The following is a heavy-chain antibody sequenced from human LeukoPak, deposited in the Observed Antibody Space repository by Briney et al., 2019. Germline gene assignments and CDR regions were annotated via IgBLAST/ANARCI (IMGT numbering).Heavy chain of an antibody. V-gene: IGHV4-61*01. CDR1: GVSINTCCYY. J-gene: IGHJ4*02. D-gene: IGHD5-18*01. CDR3: ARGRSYGFDFDS. Sequence: SETLSLTCDVSGVSINTCCYYWTWIRQPPGKGLEWIGYKYYSGSTRYNSSLRSRLTISLDSSKNQFSLRLTTVTAADTAVYYCARGRSYGFDFDSWGPGTLVIVSS. CDR2: KYYSGST.